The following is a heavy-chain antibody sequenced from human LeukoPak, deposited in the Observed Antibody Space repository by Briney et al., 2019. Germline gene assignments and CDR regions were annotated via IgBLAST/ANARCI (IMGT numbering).Heavy chain of an antibody. CDR3: ARGVYSSSWTPPGY. CDR1: GGSISSYY. CDR2: IYYSGST. V-gene: IGHV4-59*01. J-gene: IGHJ4*02. D-gene: IGHD6-13*01. Sequence: SETLSLTCTVSGGSISSYYWSWIRQPPGKGLEWIGYIYYSGSTNYNPSLKSRVTISVDTSKDQFSLKLSSVTAADTAVYYCARGVYSSSWTPPGYWGQGTLVTVSS.